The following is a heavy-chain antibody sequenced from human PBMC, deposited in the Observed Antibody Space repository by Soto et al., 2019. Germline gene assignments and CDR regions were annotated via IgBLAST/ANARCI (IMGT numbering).Heavy chain of an antibody. Sequence: PSETLSLTCAVYGGSFSGYYWRWIRQPPGKGLEWIGEINHSGSTNYNPSLKSRVTISVDTSKNQFSLKLSSVTAADTAVYYCARGYYFIAGPYSSSSTYYYYMDVWGKGTTVTVSS. CDR1: GGSFSGYY. D-gene: IGHD6-6*01. J-gene: IGHJ6*03. CDR2: INHSGST. V-gene: IGHV4-34*01. CDR3: ARGYYFIAGPYSSSSTYYYYMDV.